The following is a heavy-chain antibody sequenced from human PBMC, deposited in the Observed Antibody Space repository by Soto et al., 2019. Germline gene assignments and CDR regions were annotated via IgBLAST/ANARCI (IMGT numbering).Heavy chain of an antibody. J-gene: IGHJ6*02. CDR1: GGSISSGSYY. CDR3: ARAITIRCDSLDV. V-gene: IGHV4-31*03. Sequence: QGQLQESGPGLVKPSQTLSLTCTVSGGSISSGSYYWSWIRQHPGKGLEWIGSIYYRGSTCYTPSLQSRVTNSVDTAKTQFSLELSSVTAADTAVYDCARAITIRCDSLDVWGQRTTFTVSS. CDR2: IYYRGST. D-gene: IGHD2-21*01.